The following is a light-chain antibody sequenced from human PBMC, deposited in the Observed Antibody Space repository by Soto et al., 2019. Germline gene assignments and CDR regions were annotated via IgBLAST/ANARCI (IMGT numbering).Light chain of an antibody. CDR2: GAS. CDR3: QNFGDSPFT. J-gene: IGKJ3*01. Sequence: EIVLMQSPDTLSLSPGERATHSCRDSETISSHYIAWYQQKPGQAPRPLIFGASTRATGIPDRFSGSWSGTDFTFTISRLEPEDFAVYYCQNFGDSPFTFGPGTKVDIK. V-gene: IGKV3-20*01. CDR1: ETISSHY.